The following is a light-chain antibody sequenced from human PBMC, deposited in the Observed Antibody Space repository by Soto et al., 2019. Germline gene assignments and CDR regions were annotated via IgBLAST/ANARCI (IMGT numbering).Light chain of an antibody. CDR3: HQYGDSPWT. V-gene: IGKV3-20*01. CDR2: GAS. J-gene: IGKJ1*01. Sequence: ENVLTQSPGILSLSPGERATLSCRAGQTVGTDYVAWYQQKPGQAPRLLIYGASNRATSIPDRLSGTGSGTDFTLTISSLEPDDFAVYYCHQYGDSPWTFGQGTNVDIK. CDR1: QTVGTDY.